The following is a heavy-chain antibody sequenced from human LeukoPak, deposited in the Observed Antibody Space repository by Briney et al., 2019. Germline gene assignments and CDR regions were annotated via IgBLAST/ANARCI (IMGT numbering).Heavy chain of an antibody. CDR2: INPNSGGT. D-gene: IGHD6-13*01. J-gene: IGHJ3*02. Sequence: ASVKVSCKASGYTFTGYYMHWVRQAPGQGLEWMGWINPNSGGTNYAQKFQGRVTMTRDTSISTAYMELSRLRSDDTAVYYCARGHRSSWYRLAFDIWGQGTMVTVSS. CDR1: GYTFTGYY. V-gene: IGHV1-2*02. CDR3: ARGHRSSWYRLAFDI.